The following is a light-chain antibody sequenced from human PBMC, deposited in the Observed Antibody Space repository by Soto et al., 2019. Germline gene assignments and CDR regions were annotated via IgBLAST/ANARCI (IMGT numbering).Light chain of an antibody. CDR2: GAS. CDR1: QSVSHSY. Sequence: EIVMTQSPGTLSVSPGERATLSCRASQSVSHSYLAWYQQKPGQAPRLLVYGASSRTTGIPDRFSGSGSGTDFTLTISRLEPEDFAVYYCQQYGSSPTTFGQGTKVDI. CDR3: QQYGSSPTT. V-gene: IGKV3-20*01. J-gene: IGKJ1*01.